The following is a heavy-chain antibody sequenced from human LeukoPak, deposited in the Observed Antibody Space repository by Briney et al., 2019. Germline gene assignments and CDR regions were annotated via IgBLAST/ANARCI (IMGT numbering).Heavy chain of an antibody. J-gene: IGHJ6*03. CDR3: ARSSRDCSGGSCYPTYYYYYMDV. D-gene: IGHD2-15*01. CDR1: GFTVSSNY. V-gene: IGHV3-66*01. Sequence: GGSLRLSCAASGFTVSSNYMSWVRQAPGKGLEWVSVIYSGGSTYYADSVKGRFTISGDNAKNSLYLQMNSLRAEDTAVYYCARSSRDCSGGSCYPTYYYYYMDVWGKGTTVTVSS. CDR2: IYSGGST.